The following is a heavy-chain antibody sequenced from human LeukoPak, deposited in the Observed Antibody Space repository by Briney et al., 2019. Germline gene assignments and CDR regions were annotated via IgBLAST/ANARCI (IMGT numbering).Heavy chain of an antibody. CDR3: AASRDGYKLPHY. Sequence: PSETLSLTCAVHGASFSGFFWSWIRQSPGKGLEFIGEISYEGSTNYKPSLNSRVTISVDTSKNQFSLKLSSVTAADTAVYYCAASRDGYKLPHYWGQGILVTVSS. J-gene: IGHJ4*02. D-gene: IGHD5-24*01. CDR1: GASFSGFF. CDR2: ISYEGST. V-gene: IGHV4-34*01.